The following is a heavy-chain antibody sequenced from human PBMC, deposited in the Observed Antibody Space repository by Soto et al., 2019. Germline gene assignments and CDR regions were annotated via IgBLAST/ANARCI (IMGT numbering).Heavy chain of an antibody. V-gene: IGHV4-31*03. J-gene: IGHJ3*02. D-gene: IGHD6-6*01. CDR3: ATSIAALADAFDI. Sequence: QVQLQESGPGLVKPSQTLSLTCTVSGGSISSGGYYWSWIRQHPGKGLEWIGYIDYSGSTYYNPSLKSRVTISVDTSKNQFSLKLSSVTAADTAVYYCATSIAALADAFDIWGQGTMVTVSS. CDR1: GGSISSGGYY. CDR2: IDYSGST.